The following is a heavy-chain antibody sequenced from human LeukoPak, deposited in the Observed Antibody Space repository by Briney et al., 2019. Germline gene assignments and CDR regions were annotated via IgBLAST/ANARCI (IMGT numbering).Heavy chain of an antibody. CDR2: ISGSGGST. Sequence: GGSLRLSCAASGFTFSSYAMSWVRQAPGKGLEWVSAISGSGGSTYYADSVKGRFTISRDNSKNTLYLQMNSLRAEGTAVYYCSKVKQQLALYYFDYWGQGTLVTVSS. CDR1: GFTFSSYA. CDR3: SKVKQQLALYYFDY. V-gene: IGHV3-23*01. D-gene: IGHD6-13*01. J-gene: IGHJ4*02.